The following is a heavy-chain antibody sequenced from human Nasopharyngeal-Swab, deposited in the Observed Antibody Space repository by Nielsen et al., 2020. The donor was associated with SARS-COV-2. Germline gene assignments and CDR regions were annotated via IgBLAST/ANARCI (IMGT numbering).Heavy chain of an antibody. CDR1: GGTFSSYA. CDR3: ARGDTDHYYYGLDA. D-gene: IGHD5-18*01. CDR2: IIPMFGTA. V-gene: IGHV1-69*06. J-gene: IGHJ6*02. Sequence: SVRVSCKASGGTFSSYAISWVRQAPGQGLEWMGGIIPMFGTANYAQNFQGRVTITADKSTSTAHMDLSRLKSEDTAVYYCARGDTDHYYYGLDAWGQGTTVTVSS.